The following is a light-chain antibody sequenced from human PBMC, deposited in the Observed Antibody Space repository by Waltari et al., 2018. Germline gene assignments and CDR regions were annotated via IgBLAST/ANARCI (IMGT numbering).Light chain of an antibody. V-gene: IGKV1-39*01. CDR1: QNISDN. J-gene: IGKJ4*01. Sequence: DIQMTQSPSFLSASVGDRVTIPCRASQNISDNLNWYQQKPGKAPNLLIYGASTFQGGVPSRFSGGGSGTDFTLTISTLQPEDFATYYCQQSFSSPRTFGGGTKVEIK. CDR2: GAS. CDR3: QQSFSSPRT.